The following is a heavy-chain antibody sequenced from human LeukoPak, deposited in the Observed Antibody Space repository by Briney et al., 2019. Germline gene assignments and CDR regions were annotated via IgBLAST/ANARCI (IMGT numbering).Heavy chain of an antibody. CDR1: GFTFSSYA. Sequence: PGGSLRLSCAASGFTFSSYAMSWVRQAPGKGLEWVSTVSGGGGTTYYADSVKGRFTISRDNSKNTLYLQMNSLRAEDTAVYYCAKDGPEGYDILTGYYQVVGSFDYWGQGTLVTVSS. CDR3: AKDGPEGYDILTGYYQVVGSFDY. CDR2: VSGGGGTT. V-gene: IGHV3-23*01. D-gene: IGHD3-9*01. J-gene: IGHJ4*02.